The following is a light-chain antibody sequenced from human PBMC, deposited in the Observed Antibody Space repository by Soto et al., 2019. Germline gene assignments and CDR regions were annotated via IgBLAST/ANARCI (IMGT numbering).Light chain of an antibody. V-gene: IGKV3-20*01. J-gene: IGKJ1*01. CDR2: DAS. CDR1: QSVSSN. CDR3: QPYGSLPPWT. Sequence: NVMTQSPATLSVYPEERATLSCRASQSVSSNLAWYQQKPGQAPRLLIYDASSRATGIPDRFSGSGSGTDFTLTINRLESEDFAVYYCQPYGSLPPWTSGQGTKVAIK.